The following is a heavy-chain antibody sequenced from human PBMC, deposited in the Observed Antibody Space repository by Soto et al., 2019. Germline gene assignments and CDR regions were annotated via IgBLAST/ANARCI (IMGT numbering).Heavy chain of an antibody. J-gene: IGHJ4*02. CDR1: GGSSSSYY. CDR3: AAATTVITSPFDF. V-gene: IGHV4-59*01. CDR2: IYYSGST. D-gene: IGHD4-17*01. Sequence: PSETNSLTSTFAGGSSSSYYCSWIRQPPGKGLEWIGYIYYSGSTNYNPSLKSRVTISVDTSKNQFSLKLSSVTAADTAVYYCAAATTVITSPFDFWGQGTLVTVSS.